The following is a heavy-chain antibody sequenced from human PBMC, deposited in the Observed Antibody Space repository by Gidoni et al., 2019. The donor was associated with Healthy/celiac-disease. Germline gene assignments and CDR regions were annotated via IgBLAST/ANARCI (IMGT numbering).Heavy chain of an antibody. CDR1: GGTFSSYA. CDR3: ATQRGRITRGGFDY. Sequence: QVQLVQSGAEVKQPGSSVKVSCKASGGTFSSYAISWVRQAPGQGLEWMGGIIPICGTANYAQKVQGRVTITADESTSTAYMELSSLRSEDTAGYYCATQRGRITRGGFDYWGQGTLVTVSS. J-gene: IGHJ4*02. V-gene: IGHV1-69*01. CDR2: IIPICGTA. D-gene: IGHD3-16*01.